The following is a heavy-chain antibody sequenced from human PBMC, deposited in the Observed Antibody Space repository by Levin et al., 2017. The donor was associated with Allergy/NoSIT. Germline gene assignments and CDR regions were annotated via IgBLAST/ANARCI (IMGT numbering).Heavy chain of an antibody. Sequence: ETLSLTCAASGFTFSSYSMNWVRQAPGKGLEWVSYISSSSSTIYYADSVKGRFTISRDNAKNSLYLQMNSLRAEDTAVYYCARESQYFDWLLPDAFDIWGQGTMVTVSS. CDR2: ISSSSSTI. CDR3: ARESQYFDWLLPDAFDI. D-gene: IGHD3-9*01. V-gene: IGHV3-48*01. J-gene: IGHJ3*02. CDR1: GFTFSSYS.